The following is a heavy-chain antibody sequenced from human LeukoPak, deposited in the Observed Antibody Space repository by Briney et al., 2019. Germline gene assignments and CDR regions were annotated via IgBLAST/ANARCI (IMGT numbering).Heavy chain of an antibody. CDR3: ARVIQHCSGGSCYSGGPYYFDY. V-gene: IGHV1-18*01. CDR2: ISAYNGNT. D-gene: IGHD2-15*01. CDR1: GYTFTSYG. J-gene: IGHJ4*02. Sequence: ASVKVSCKASGYTFTSYGISWVRQAPGQGLEWMGWISAYNGNTNYAQKLQGRVTITADKSTSTAYMELSSLRSEDTAVYYCARVIQHCSGGSCYSGGPYYFDYWGQGTLVTVSS.